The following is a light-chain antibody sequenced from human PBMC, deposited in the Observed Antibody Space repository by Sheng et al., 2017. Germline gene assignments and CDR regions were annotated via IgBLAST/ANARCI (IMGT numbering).Light chain of an antibody. CDR2: AAS. Sequence: DIQLTQSPSFLSASVGDRVTITCRASQGISSYLAWYQQKPGKAPKLLIYAASTLQSGVPSRFSGSGSGTEFTLTISSLQPEDFATYYCQQVNSYPLTFGGGTRWRSN. CDR1: QGISSY. CDR3: QQVNSYPLT. V-gene: IGKV1-9*01. J-gene: IGKJ4*01.